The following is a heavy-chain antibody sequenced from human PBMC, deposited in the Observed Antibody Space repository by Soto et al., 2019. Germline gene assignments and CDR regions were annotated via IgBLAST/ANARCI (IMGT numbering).Heavy chain of an antibody. Sequence: PSQTLSLTCAISGDRVSSNSAAWNWIRQSPSRGLEWLGRTYYRSKWYNDYAVSVKSRITINPDTSKNQFSLQLNSVTPEDTAVYYCARVPYDFWSGSKYYFDYWGQGTLVTVSS. CDR1: GDRVSSNSAA. J-gene: IGHJ4*02. CDR2: TYYRSKWYN. V-gene: IGHV6-1*01. CDR3: ARVPYDFWSGSKYYFDY. D-gene: IGHD3-3*01.